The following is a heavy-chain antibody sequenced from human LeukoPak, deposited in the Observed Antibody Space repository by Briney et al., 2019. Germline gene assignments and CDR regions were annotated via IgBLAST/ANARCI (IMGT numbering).Heavy chain of an antibody. J-gene: IGHJ4*02. Sequence: GGSLRLSCAASGFTFSSYAITWVRQAPGKGLEWVSTVIDNGGFTYYADSVKGRFTISRDNSKGALYLQMNSLRVEDTAVYYCARTRTSDYWGQGTLVTVSS. CDR1: GFTFSSYA. D-gene: IGHD1-14*01. V-gene: IGHV3-23*01. CDR2: VIDNGGFT. CDR3: ARTRTSDY.